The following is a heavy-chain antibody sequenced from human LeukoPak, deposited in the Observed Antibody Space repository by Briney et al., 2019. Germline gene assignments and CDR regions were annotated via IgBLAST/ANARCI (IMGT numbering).Heavy chain of an antibody. J-gene: IGHJ3*02. V-gene: IGHV1-69*05. CDR1: GGTFSSYA. Sequence: SVKVSCKASGGTFSSYAISWVQQAPGQGLEWMGRIIPIFGTANYAQKFQGRVTITTDESTSTAYMELSSLRSEDTAVYYCVSGGYDFDAFDIWGEGTMVTVSS. D-gene: IGHD5-12*01. CDR2: IIPIFGTA. CDR3: VSGGYDFDAFDI.